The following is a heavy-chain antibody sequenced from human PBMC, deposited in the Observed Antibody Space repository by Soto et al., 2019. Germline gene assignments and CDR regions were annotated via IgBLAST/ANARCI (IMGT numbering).Heavy chain of an antibody. CDR3: ATVGDSGSYNGY. D-gene: IGHD1-26*01. J-gene: IGHJ4*02. CDR1: GGSISSSSYY. Sequence: SETLSLTCTVSGGSISSSSYYWGWIRQPPGKGLEWIGSIYYSGSTYYNPSLMSRVTISVDTSKNQFSLKLSSVTAADTAVYYCATVGDSGSYNGYRCQGTLGTVSS. CDR2: IYYSGST. V-gene: IGHV4-39*01.